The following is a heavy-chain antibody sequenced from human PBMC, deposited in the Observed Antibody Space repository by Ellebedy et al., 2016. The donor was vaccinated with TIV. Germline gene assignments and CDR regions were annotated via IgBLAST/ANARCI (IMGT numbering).Heavy chain of an antibody. Sequence: AASVKVSCKASGYTFTGYYMHWVRQAPGQGLEWMGWINPNSGGTNYAQEFQGWVTMTRDTSISTAYMELSRLKSDDTAIYYCARAYSGNYGLGYYGMDVWGQGTTVTVSS. CDR2: INPNSGGT. D-gene: IGHD1-26*01. CDR1: GYTFTGYY. J-gene: IGHJ6*02. V-gene: IGHV1-2*04. CDR3: ARAYSGNYGLGYYGMDV.